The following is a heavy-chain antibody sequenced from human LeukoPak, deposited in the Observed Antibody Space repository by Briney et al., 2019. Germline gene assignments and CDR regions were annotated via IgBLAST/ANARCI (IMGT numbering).Heavy chain of an antibody. V-gene: IGHV3-7*05. D-gene: IGHD3-10*01. CDR2: IKEDGSEK. Sequence: GGSLRLSCAASGFTFSTYWMSWVRQAPGKGLEWVAHIKEDGSEKYYVDSVRGRFAVSRDNAKNSLYLEMNSLRAEETAAYYCASSPRGGAQLWGQGALVTVSS. CDR1: GFTFSTYW. CDR3: ASSPRGGAQL. J-gene: IGHJ4*02.